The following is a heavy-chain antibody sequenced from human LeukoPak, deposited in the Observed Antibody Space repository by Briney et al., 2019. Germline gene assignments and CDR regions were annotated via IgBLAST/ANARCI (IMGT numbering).Heavy chain of an antibody. V-gene: IGHV1-2*02. CDR2: INPNSGGT. CDR1: GYTFTGYY. CDR3: ARSNWNEVGGGFDP. Sequence: ASVKVSCKASGYTFTGYYMHWVRQAPGEGLEWMGWINPNSGGTKYAQKLQGRVTMTTDTSTSTAYMELRSLRSDDTAVYYCARSNWNEVGGGFDPWGQGTLVTVSS. D-gene: IGHD1-20*01. J-gene: IGHJ5*02.